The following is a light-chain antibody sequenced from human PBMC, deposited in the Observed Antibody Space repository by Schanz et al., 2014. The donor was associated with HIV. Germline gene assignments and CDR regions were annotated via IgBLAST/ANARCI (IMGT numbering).Light chain of an antibody. CDR1: QSISEW. V-gene: IGKV1-5*03. J-gene: IGKJ2*01. CDR2: EAS. Sequence: DIPMTQSPSTLSASIGDRITITCRASQSISEWLAWYQQKPGQAPNLLISEASTLESGVPSRFSGTGSGTEFTLTISSLQPDDFATYFCLHYNDFASTFGQGTKLEIK. CDR3: LHYNDFAST.